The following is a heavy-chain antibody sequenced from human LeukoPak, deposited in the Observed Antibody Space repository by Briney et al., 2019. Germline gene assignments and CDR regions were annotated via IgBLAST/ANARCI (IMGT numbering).Heavy chain of an antibody. V-gene: IGHV1-2*06. D-gene: IGHD6-6*01. CDR1: GYTFTGYY. CDR2: INPNSGGT. CDR3: ARDHSSSHYYYDMDV. Sequence: GASVEVSCKASGYTFTGYYMHWVRQAPGQGLEWMGRINPNSGGTNYAQKFQGRVTMTRDTSISTAYMELSRLRSDDTAVYYCARDHSSSHYYYDMDVWGQGTTVTVSS. J-gene: IGHJ6*02.